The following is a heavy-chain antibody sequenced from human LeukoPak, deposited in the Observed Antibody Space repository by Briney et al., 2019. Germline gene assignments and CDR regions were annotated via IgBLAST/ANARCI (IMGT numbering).Heavy chain of an antibody. Sequence: SETLSLTCTVSGGSISSSSYYWGWIRQPPGKGLEWIGSIYYSGSTYYNPSLKSRVTISVDTSKNQFSLKLSSVTAADTAVYYCARRGYCSSTSCLRGYSYGFDYWGQGTLVTVSS. CDR2: IYYSGST. CDR1: GGSISSSSYY. V-gene: IGHV4-39*01. J-gene: IGHJ4*02. D-gene: IGHD2-2*01. CDR3: ARRGYCSSTSCLRGYSYGFDY.